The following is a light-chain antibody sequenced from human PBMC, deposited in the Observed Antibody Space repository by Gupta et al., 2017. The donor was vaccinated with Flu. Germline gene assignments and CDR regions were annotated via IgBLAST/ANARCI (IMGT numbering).Light chain of an antibody. CDR3: VTGDANRSDYV. V-gene: IGLV1-47*01. J-gene: IGLJ1*01. CDR2: KND. Sequence: RVTVSCSGSNSNIGRDFIHWLQQVPGTAPKLLIYKNDQRPSGVPARFSGSKSGTSASLAISGLRAEDEADYYCVTGDANRSDYVFGTGTKVTVL. CDR1: NSNIGRDF.